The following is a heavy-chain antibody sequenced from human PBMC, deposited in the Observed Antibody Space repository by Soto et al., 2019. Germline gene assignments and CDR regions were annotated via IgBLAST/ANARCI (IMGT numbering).Heavy chain of an antibody. CDR3: ARNQYYDFWSGYSQALNWFDP. CDR2: IYYSGST. D-gene: IGHD3-3*01. CDR1: GGSISSSSYY. Sequence: PSETLSLTCTVSGGSISSSSYYWGWIRQPPGKGLEWIGSIYYSGSTYYNPSLKSRVTISVDTSKNQFSLKLSSVTAADTAVYYCARNQYYDFWSGYSQALNWFDPWGQGTLVTVSS. V-gene: IGHV4-39*01. J-gene: IGHJ5*02.